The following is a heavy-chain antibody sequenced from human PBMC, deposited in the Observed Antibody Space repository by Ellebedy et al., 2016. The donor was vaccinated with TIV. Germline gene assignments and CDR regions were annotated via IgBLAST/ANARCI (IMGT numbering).Heavy chain of an antibody. J-gene: IGHJ6*02. CDR3: AAGMVRGVIIWGDYYYGMDV. D-gene: IGHD3-10*01. Sequence: AASVKVSCKASGYTFTSYGISWVRQAPGQGLEWMGWISAYNGNTNYAQKLQGRVTMTTDTSTSTAYMELRSLRSDDTTVYYCAAGMVRGVIIWGDYYYGMDVWGQGTTVTVSS. CDR2: ISAYNGNT. V-gene: IGHV1-18*01. CDR1: GYTFTSYG.